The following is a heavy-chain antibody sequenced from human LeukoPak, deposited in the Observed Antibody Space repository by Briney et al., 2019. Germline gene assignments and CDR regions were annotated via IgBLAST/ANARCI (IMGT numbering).Heavy chain of an antibody. CDR1: GASFIGYY. CDR2: INHSGST. D-gene: IGHD3-10*01. V-gene: IGHV4-34*01. Sequence: SETLSLTCTVYGASFIGYYRTSIRQPPGKGLEWIGEINHSGSTNYNPSLKSRVTISVDTSNNQFSLKLSSVTAADTAVYYCAIWFGEAFDYWGQGTLVTVSS. J-gene: IGHJ4*02. CDR3: AIWFGEAFDY.